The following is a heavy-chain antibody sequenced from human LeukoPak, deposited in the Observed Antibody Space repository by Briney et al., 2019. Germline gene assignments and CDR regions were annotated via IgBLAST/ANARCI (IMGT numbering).Heavy chain of an antibody. J-gene: IGHJ4*02. CDR1: GFTFSSYG. V-gene: IGHV3-23*01. Sequence: PGGSLRLSCAASGFTFSSYGMSWVRQAPGKGLEWVSGTSGSGGRTYYADSVKGRFTVSRDSTKNMLYLQMNSLSPDDTAAYYCAKEVRSGWNFLDYWGRGTLVTVSS. D-gene: IGHD6-19*01. CDR2: TSGSGGRT. CDR3: AKEVRSGWNFLDY.